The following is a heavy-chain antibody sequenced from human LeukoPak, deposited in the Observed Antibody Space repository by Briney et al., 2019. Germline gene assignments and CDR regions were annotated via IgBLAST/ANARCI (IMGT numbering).Heavy chain of an antibody. D-gene: IGHD3-10*01. CDR3: ARKVWFGEYYGDY. CDR1: GYSISSGYY. Sequence: PSETLSLTCAVSGYSISSGYYWGWIRQPPGKGLEWIGSIYHSGSTYYNPSLKSRVTISVDTSKNQFSLKLSSVTAADTAVYYRARKVWFGEYYGDYWGQGTLVTVSS. J-gene: IGHJ4*02. CDR2: IYHSGST. V-gene: IGHV4-38-2*01.